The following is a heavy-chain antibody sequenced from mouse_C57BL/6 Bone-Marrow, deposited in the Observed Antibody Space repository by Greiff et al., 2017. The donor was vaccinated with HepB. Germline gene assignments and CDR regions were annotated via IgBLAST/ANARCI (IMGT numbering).Heavy chain of an antibody. J-gene: IGHJ4*01. CDR3: ARPLRGGDYAMDY. V-gene: IGHV1-55*01. CDR2: IYPGSGST. Sequence: QVQLQQPGAELVKPGASVKMSCKASGYTFTSYWITWVKQRPGQGLEWIGDIYPGSGSTNYNEKFKSKATLTVDTSSSTAYMPLSSLTSADSAVYECARPLRGGDYAMDYWGQGTSVTVSS. D-gene: IGHD2-4*01. CDR1: GYTFTSYW.